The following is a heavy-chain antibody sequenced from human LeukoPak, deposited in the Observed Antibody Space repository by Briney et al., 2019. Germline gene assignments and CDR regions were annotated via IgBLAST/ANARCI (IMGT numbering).Heavy chain of an antibody. CDR3: AKLRSNYVNYDAFDI. CDR1: GFTFSSYA. D-gene: IGHD4-11*01. V-gene: IGHV3-23*01. J-gene: IGHJ3*02. Sequence: EGSLRLSCAASGFTFSSYAMSWVRQAPGKGLEWVSAISGSGGSTYYADSVKGRFTISRDNSKNTLYVQVKSLRAEDTAVYYCAKLRSNYVNYDAFDIWGQGTMVTVSS. CDR2: ISGSGGST.